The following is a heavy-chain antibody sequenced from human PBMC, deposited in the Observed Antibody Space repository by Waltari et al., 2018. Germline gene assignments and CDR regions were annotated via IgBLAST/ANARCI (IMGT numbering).Heavy chain of an antibody. Sequence: QVQLQESGPGLVKPSETLSLTCTVSGDYISFYYWSWIRQPPGKGLEWIGYVHYTGNSNYSPSLKSRVTTSMDTSRNQFFLKVRSVTAADTAVYYCARRHSWSDAFDIWGQGTMITVSS. CDR2: VHYTGNS. D-gene: IGHD1-26*01. J-gene: IGHJ3*02. CDR1: GDYISFYY. CDR3: ARRHSWSDAFDI. V-gene: IGHV4-59*01.